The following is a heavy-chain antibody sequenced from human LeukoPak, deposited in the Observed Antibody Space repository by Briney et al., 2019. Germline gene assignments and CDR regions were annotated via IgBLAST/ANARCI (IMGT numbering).Heavy chain of an antibody. V-gene: IGHV5-51*01. Sequence: GESLKISCKGSGYSFTSYWIGWVRQMPGKGLEWMGIIYPGDSDTRYSPSFQGQVTMSADKSSNTVYLQWRSLKASDTATHYCARRAREPASPLEYFESWGQGTLVTVYS. CDR1: GYSFTSYW. CDR3: ARRAREPASPLEYFES. J-gene: IGHJ1*01. D-gene: IGHD2-2*01. CDR2: IYPGDSDT.